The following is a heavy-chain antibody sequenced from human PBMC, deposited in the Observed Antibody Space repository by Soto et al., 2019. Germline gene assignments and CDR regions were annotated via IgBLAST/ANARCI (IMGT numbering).Heavy chain of an antibody. Sequence: RGSLRLSCAASGFPFSSYSMNWVRQAPGKGLEWVSSISSSSSYIYYADSVKGRFTISRDNAKNSLYLQMNSLRAEAAAVYYCAGDSRFGEFIVYRDMDVWGKVTTVTVSS. V-gene: IGHV3-21*01. D-gene: IGHD3-10*02. J-gene: IGHJ6*03. CDR1: GFPFSSYS. CDR2: ISSSSSYI. CDR3: AGDSRFGEFIVYRDMDV.